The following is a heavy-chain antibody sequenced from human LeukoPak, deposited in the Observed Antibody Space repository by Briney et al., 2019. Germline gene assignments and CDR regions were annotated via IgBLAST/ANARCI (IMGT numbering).Heavy chain of an antibody. CDR2: ISYDGSNK. Sequence: PGRSLRLSCAASGFTFSSYAMHWARQAPGKGLEWVAVISYDGSNKYYADSVKGRFTISRDNSKNTLYLQMNSLRAEDTAVYYCARCPSGGYGDFFDYWGQGTLVTVSS. CDR1: GFTFSSYA. J-gene: IGHJ4*02. D-gene: IGHD4-17*01. CDR3: ARCPSGGYGDFFDY. V-gene: IGHV3-30*04.